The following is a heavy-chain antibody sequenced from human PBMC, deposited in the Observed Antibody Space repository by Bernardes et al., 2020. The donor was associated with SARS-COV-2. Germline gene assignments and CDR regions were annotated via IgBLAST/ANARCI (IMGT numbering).Heavy chain of an antibody. Sequence: GGSLRLSCAASGFTFSSYAMHWVRQAPGKGLEWVAVISYDGSNKYYADSVKGRFTISRDNSKNTLYLQMNSLRAEDTAVYYCARVVTPWRDYYYYMDVCGKGITVTVSS. D-gene: IGHD5-18*01. J-gene: IGHJ6*03. V-gene: IGHV3-30*01. CDR3: ARVVTPWRDYYYYMDV. CDR2: ISYDGSNK. CDR1: GFTFSSYA.